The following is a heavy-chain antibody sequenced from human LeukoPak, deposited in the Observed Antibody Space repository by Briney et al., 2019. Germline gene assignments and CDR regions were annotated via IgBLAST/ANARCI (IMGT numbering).Heavy chain of an antibody. J-gene: IGHJ4*02. CDR1: GFTFSTYF. D-gene: IGHD2-21*02. Sequence: GRSLRLSCAASGFTFSTYFMNWVRQAPGKGLEWVSSISSTSTYIYYADSVKGRFTISRDNAKNSLYLQVNSLRAEDTAAYYCARGLCGGDCYSDWGQGTLVTVSS. CDR2: ISSTSTYI. V-gene: IGHV3-21*01. CDR3: ARGLCGGDCYSD.